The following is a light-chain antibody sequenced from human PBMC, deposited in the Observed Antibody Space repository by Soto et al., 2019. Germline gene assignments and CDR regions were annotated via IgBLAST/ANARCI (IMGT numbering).Light chain of an antibody. CDR1: QSVSTAY. J-gene: IGKJ1*01. CDR2: GAS. V-gene: IGKV3-20*01. CDR3: QQYGSSPPKLT. Sequence: IVLTQSPGTLSLSPGERATLSCRASQSVSTAYLAWYQQKPGQAPRLLIYGASMRSTGIPDRIGGSGSGTEFTLTISRLEPEDFAVYYCQQYGSSPPKLTFGQGTKVEIK.